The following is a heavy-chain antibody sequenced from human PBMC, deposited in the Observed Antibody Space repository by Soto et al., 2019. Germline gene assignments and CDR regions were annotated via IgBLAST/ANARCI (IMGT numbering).Heavy chain of an antibody. CDR2: INPNSGGT. CDR3: ARDDLPAMVRGAIGDYGMDV. D-gene: IGHD3-10*01. Sequence: QVQLVQSGAEVKKPGASVKVSCKASGYTFTGYYMHWVRQAPGQGLEWMGWINPNSGGTNYAQKSQGWVTMTRDTSISAAYMELSRLRSDDTAVYYCARDDLPAMVRGAIGDYGMDVWGQGTTVTVSS. V-gene: IGHV1-2*04. J-gene: IGHJ6*02. CDR1: GYTFTGYY.